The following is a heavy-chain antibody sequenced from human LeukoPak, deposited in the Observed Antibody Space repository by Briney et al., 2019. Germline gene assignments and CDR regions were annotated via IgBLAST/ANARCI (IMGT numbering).Heavy chain of an antibody. D-gene: IGHD6-13*01. J-gene: IGHJ6*02. CDR2: IIPILGIA. CDR1: GGTFSSYA. Sequence: GASVKVSCKASGGTFSSYAISWVRRAPGQGLEWMGRIIPILGIANYAQKFQGRVTITADRSTSTAYMELSSLRSEDTAVYYCAIKQLGYSSSWYGHYYYGMDVWGQGTTVTVSS. CDR3: AIKQLGYSSSWYGHYYYGMDV. V-gene: IGHV1-69*04.